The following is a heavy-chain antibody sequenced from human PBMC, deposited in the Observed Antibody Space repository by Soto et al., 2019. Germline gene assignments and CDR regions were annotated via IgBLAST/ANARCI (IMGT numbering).Heavy chain of an antibody. CDR1: GGSISSYY. V-gene: IGHV4-59*08. D-gene: IGHD1-1*01. Sequence: QVQLRESGPGLVKPSETLSLTCTVSGGSISSYYWSWIRQPPGKGLEWIGYIYYSGSTNYNPSLKSRVTISVDTSKNQFSLKLSSVTAADTAVYYCATIRGNYWGQGTLVTVSS. CDR2: IYYSGST. J-gene: IGHJ4*02. CDR3: ATIRGNY.